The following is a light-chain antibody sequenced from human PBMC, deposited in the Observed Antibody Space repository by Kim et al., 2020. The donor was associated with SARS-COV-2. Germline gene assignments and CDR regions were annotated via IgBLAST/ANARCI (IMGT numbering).Light chain of an antibody. CDR2: DVT. V-gene: IGLV2-14*03. CDR1: SSDIGGYNY. J-gene: IGLJ2*01. CDR3: SSYTSSGTLLI. Sequence: QSALTQPASVSGSPGQSITISCTGTSSDIGGYNYVSWYQQYPDKAPKLLIYDVTDRPSRVSNRFSGSKSGNTASLTISGLQAEDEGYYYCSSYTSSGTLLIFGGGTQLTV.